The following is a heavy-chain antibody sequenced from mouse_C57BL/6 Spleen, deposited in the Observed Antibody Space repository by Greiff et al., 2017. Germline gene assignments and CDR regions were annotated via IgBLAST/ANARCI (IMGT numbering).Heavy chain of an antibody. CDR3: TTGYGGGAMDY. J-gene: IGHJ4*01. D-gene: IGHD3-1*01. CDR1: GFNIKDDY. CDR2: IYHEKGDT. Sequence: EVKLQESGAELVRPGASVKLSCTASGFNIKDDYMHWVKQRPEQGLEWLGWIYHEKGDTEYASKFQGKATITADTSSNTAYLQLSSLTSEDTAVYYCTTGYGGGAMDYWGQGTSVTVSS. V-gene: IGHV14-4*01.